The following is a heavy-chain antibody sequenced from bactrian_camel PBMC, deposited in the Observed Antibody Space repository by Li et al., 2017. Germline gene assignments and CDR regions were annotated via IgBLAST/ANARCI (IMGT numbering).Heavy chain of an antibody. CDR2: QRDAAT. Sequence: HVQLVESGGGSVQPGGSLRLSCSANGVTMSSSSHCMTWFRQAPGKEREGVAAQRDAATYYADSVKGRFSISRDIASRTLYLQMSNLKPEDTALYYCASKVGMCGPNWSKLRFDSRGPGTQVTVS. V-gene: IGHV3S6*01. CDR3: ASKVGMCGPNWSKLRFDS. D-gene: IGHD1*01. CDR1: GVTMSSSSHC. J-gene: IGHJ4*01.